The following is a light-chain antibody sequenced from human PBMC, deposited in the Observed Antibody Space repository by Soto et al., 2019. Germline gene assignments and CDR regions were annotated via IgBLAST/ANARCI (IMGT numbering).Light chain of an antibody. CDR1: SSDVGGYNY. Sequence: SVLTQPASVSGSTAQAIAISCTETSSDVGGYNYVSWYQQHPGKAPKLMIYDVSNRPSGVSNRFSGSKSGNTASLTISGLQAEDEADYYCSSYTSSSTYVFGTGTKVTVL. V-gene: IGLV2-14*01. J-gene: IGLJ1*01. CDR3: SSYTSSSTYV. CDR2: DVS.